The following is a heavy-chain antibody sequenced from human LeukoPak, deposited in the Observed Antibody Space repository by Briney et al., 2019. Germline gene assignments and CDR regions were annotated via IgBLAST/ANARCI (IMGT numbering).Heavy chain of an antibody. CDR2: ISGSAHKI. Sequence: GGSLRLSCAASGFAFSDYAMSWVRQAPEKGLDWVSVISGSAHKIRYADSVKGRFTISRDNSENTVYLQMNNLRAEDTALYYCAGRPTGYSSGYVYWGQGALVTVSS. J-gene: IGHJ4*02. D-gene: IGHD5-18*01. V-gene: IGHV3-23*01. CDR3: AGRPTGYSSGYVY. CDR1: GFAFSDYA.